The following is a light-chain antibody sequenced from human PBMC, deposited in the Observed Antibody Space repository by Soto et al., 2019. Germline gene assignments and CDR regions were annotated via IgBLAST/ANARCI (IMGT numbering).Light chain of an antibody. J-gene: IGKJ1*01. CDR3: QQYGSSTGT. Sequence: EIVLTQSTGTLSLSRGERATLSCRASQSVSSSYLAWYQQKPGQAPRLLIYGASSRATGIPDRFSGSGSGTDFTLTISRLEPEDFAVYYCQQYGSSTGTVGQGTKVDI. V-gene: IGKV3-20*01. CDR1: QSVSSSY. CDR2: GAS.